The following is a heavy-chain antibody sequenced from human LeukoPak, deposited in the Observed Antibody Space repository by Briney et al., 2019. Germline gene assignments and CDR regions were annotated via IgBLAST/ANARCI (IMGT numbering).Heavy chain of an antibody. D-gene: IGHD2-15*01. V-gene: IGHV1-2*06. CDR2: INPNSGGT. Sequence: GALVNVSCKASGYTFTGYYMHWVRQAPGQGLEWMGRINPNSGGTNYAQKFQGRVTMTRDTSISTAYMELSRLRSDDTAVYYCARERAVQGYCSGGSCYINDYWGQGTLVTVSS. CDR3: ARERAVQGYCSGGSCYINDY. CDR1: GYTFTGYY. J-gene: IGHJ4*02.